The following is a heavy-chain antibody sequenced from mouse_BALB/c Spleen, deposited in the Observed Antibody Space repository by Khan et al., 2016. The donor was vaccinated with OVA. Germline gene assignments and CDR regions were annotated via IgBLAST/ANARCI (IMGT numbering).Heavy chain of an antibody. CDR3: GIMYYGRAWFAY. Sequence: QVQLKESGPGLVAPSQSLSITCTVAGLSLINYGVSWIRQPPGKGLEWLGVIWGDGTTNYHSALKPRLSITKDNSKSQVFLQLTSLQTDDTATYYCGIMYYGRAWFAYWGQGTLVTVSA. J-gene: IGHJ3*01. CDR2: IWGDGTT. CDR1: GLSLINYG. V-gene: IGHV2-3*01. D-gene: IGHD1-2*01.